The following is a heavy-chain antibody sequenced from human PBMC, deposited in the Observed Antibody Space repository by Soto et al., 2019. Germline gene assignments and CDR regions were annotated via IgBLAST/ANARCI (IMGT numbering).Heavy chain of an antibody. J-gene: IGHJ3*01. Sequence: EVQLVESGGGLVQPGGSLRLSCAASGFSVGDNYMKWVRQAPGKGLEWVSLIYSVGSTFYADSVKSRFTIPRDNSKNTLLLQMNSSRVDDTAVYHCARDQGYRWGQGTMVTVSA. D-gene: IGHD5-12*01. CDR1: GFSVGDNY. CDR2: IYSVGST. V-gene: IGHV3-66*01. CDR3: ARDQGYR.